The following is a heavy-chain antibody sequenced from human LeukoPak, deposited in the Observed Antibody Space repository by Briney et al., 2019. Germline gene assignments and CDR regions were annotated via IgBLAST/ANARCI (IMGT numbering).Heavy chain of an antibody. CDR2: IIPILGIA. J-gene: IGHJ4*02. CDR3: ARDLPPYYFDY. CDR1: GGXFSSYA. Sequence: SVKVSCKASGGXFSSYAISWVRQAPGQGLEWMGRIIPILGIANYAQKFQGRVTITADKSTSTAYMDLSSLRSEDTAVYYCARDLPPYYFDYWGQGTLVTVSS. V-gene: IGHV1-69*04.